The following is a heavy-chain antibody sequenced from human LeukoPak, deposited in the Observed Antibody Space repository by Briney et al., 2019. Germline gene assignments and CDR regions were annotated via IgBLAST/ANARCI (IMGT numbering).Heavy chain of an antibody. CDR2: IIPILGIA. J-gene: IGHJ4*02. CDR3: ARDLPPYYFDY. CDR1: GGXFSSYA. Sequence: SVKVSCKASGGXFSSYAISWVRQAPGQGLEWMGRIIPILGIANYAQKFQGRVTITADKSTSTAYMDLSSLRSEDTAVYYCARDLPPYYFDYWGQGTLVTVSS. V-gene: IGHV1-69*04.